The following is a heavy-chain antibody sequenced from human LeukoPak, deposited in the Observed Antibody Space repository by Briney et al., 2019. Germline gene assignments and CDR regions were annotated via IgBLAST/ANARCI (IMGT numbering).Heavy chain of an antibody. Sequence: SETLSLTCAVSGGSISSTTTWWSWVRQPPGKGLEWIGEIYHTGSTNYNPSLKSRVTVSFDKSKNHFSLKLTSLTAADTAVYYCARVDGYYSSSWSYYYYGMDVWGQGTTVTVSS. V-gene: IGHV4-4*02. CDR3: ARVDGYYSSSWSYYYYGMDV. CDR2: IYHTGST. D-gene: IGHD6-13*01. CDR1: GGSISSTTTW. J-gene: IGHJ6*02.